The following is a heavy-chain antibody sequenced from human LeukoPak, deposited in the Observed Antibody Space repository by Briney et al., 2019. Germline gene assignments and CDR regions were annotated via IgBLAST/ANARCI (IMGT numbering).Heavy chain of an antibody. CDR2: IRASGSVT. D-gene: IGHD6-19*01. CDR3: ARDGTPMYTTGWVYMDV. CDR1: GFTLSSFE. J-gene: IGHJ6*04. V-gene: IGHV3-48*03. Sequence: PGESLCLSCAVAGFTLSSFEMNWVRQAPGGGLGWNSYIRASGSVTNYAGSVAGRFTISRDNGKNSLYLQMNSLRGDDTAVYYCARDGTPMYTTGWVYMDVWGKGTTVTISS.